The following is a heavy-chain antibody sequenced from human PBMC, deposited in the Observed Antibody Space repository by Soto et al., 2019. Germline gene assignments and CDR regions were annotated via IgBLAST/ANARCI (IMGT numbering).Heavy chain of an antibody. Sequence: ASVKVSCKVSGYTLNELSMHWVRQGPGKGLEWMGGFDPEDGETVYAQKFQGRVTMTEDTSTDTANMELSSLTSEDTAVYYCATGGPAGDFDYCGQGTLVTVSS. V-gene: IGHV1-24*01. CDR3: ATGGPAGDFDY. CDR1: GYTLNELS. J-gene: IGHJ4*02. CDR2: FDPEDGET. D-gene: IGHD3-10*01.